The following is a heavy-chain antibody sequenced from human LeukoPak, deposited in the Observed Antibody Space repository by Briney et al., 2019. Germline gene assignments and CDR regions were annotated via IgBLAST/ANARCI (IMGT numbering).Heavy chain of an antibody. D-gene: IGHD3-10*01. J-gene: IGHJ5*02. V-gene: IGHV4-30-2*01. Sequence: PSETLSLTCAVSGGSIGSGGYSWSWIRQPPGKGLEWIGYIYHSGSTYYNPSLKSRVTISVDRSKNQFSLKLSSVTAADTAVYYCAREVNYYGSGSYPAYNWFDPWGQGTLVTVSS. CDR2: IYHSGST. CDR3: AREVNYYGSGSYPAYNWFDP. CDR1: GGSIGSGGYS.